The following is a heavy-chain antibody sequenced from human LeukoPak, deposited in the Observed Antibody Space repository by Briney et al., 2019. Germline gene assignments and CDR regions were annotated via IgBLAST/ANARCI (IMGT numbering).Heavy chain of an antibody. CDR1: GYTFTGYY. CDR3: ARSPEWDLRSYYFDY. D-gene: IGHD1-26*01. J-gene: IGHJ4*02. V-gene: IGHV1-2*04. Sequence: ASVKVSCKASGYTFTGYYMHWARQAPGQGLEWMGWINPNSGGTNYAQNFQGWVTMTRDTSISTAYMELSRLGSDDTAVYYCARSPEWDLRSYYFDYWGQGTLVTVSS. CDR2: INPNSGGT.